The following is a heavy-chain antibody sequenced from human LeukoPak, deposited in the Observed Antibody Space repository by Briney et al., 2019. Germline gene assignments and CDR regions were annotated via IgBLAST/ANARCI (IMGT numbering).Heavy chain of an antibody. CDR1: GGSISSGGYS. V-gene: IGHV4-30-4*07. CDR2: IYYSGST. CDR3: ARQVGNVVAAHYYMDV. D-gene: IGHD2-15*01. J-gene: IGHJ6*03. Sequence: PSETLSLTCAVSGGSISSGGYSWSWIRQPPGKGLEWIAYIYYSGSTYYNPSLKSRVTISVDTSKNQFSLKLSSVTAADTAVYYCARQVGNVVAAHYYMDVWGKGTTVTISS.